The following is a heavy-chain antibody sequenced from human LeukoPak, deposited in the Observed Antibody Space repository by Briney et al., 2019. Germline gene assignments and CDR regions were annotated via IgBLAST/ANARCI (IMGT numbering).Heavy chain of an antibody. CDR3: ARHSSRGYSGYDLDY. D-gene: IGHD5-12*01. CDR2: IYTSGST. V-gene: IGHV4-4*07. J-gene: IGHJ4*02. CDR1: GGSISSYY. Sequence: SETLSLTCTVSGGSISSYYWSWIRQPAGKGLEWIRRIYTSGSTNYNPSLKSRVTMSVDTSKNQFSLKLSSVTAADTAVYYCARHSSRGYSGYDLDYWGQGTLVTVSS.